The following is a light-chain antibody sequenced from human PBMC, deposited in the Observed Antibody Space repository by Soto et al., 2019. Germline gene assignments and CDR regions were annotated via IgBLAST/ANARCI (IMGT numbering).Light chain of an antibody. J-gene: IGLJ1*01. Sequence: QSVLTQPASVSGSPGQSITISCTGTSSDVGGSNYVSWYQQHPGKAPKLMIYEVTNRPSGVSNRFSGSKSGNTASLTISGLQAEDEADYYCSSYASSSTSYVFGTGTKVTV. V-gene: IGLV2-14*01. CDR2: EVT. CDR1: SSDVGGSNY. CDR3: SSYASSSTSYV.